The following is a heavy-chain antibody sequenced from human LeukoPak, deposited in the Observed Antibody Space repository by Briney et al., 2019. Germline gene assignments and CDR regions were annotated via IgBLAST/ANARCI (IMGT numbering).Heavy chain of an antibody. CDR1: GGSISSGGYY. CDR3: ARGGCSGGSCYTTVDY. D-gene: IGHD2-15*01. Sequence: SQTLSLTCTVSGGSISSGGYYWSWIRQHPGKGLEWIGYIYYSGSTYYNPSLKSRVTISVDTSKNQFSLKLSSVTAADTAVYYCARGGCSGGSCYTTVDYWGQGTLVTVSS. CDR2: IYYSGST. V-gene: IGHV4-31*03. J-gene: IGHJ4*02.